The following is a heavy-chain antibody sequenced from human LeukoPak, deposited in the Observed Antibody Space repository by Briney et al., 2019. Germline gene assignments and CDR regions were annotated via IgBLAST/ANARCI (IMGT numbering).Heavy chain of an antibody. CDR3: ARTYYDILTGYYRGGYFDY. V-gene: IGHV4-39*01. CDR2: IYNSGST. Sequence: SETLSLTCTVSGGSISSSSYYWGWIRQPPGKGLEWIGSIYNSGSTYYNPSLKSRVTISVDTSKNQFSLKLSSVTAADTAVYYCARTYYDILTGYYRGGYFDYWGQGTLVTVSS. J-gene: IGHJ4*02. D-gene: IGHD3-9*01. CDR1: GGSISSSSYY.